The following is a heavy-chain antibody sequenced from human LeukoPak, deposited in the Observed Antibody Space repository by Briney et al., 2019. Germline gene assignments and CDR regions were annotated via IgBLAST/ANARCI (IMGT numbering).Heavy chain of an antibody. V-gene: IGHV4-4*07. D-gene: IGHD3-22*01. CDR2: IYTSGST. CDR3: ARDRYYYDSSGYPIFDY. J-gene: IGHJ4*02. Sequence: SETLSLTCTVSGGSISSYYWSWIRQSPGKGLEWIGRIYTSGSTNYNPSLKSRVTMSVDTSKNQFSLKLSSVTAADTAVYYCARDRYYYDSSGYPIFDYWGQGTLVTVSS. CDR1: GGSISSYY.